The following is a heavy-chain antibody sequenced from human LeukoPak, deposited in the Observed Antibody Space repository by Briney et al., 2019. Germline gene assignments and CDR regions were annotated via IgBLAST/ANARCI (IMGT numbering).Heavy chain of an antibody. D-gene: IGHD3-3*01. J-gene: IGHJ3*02. CDR2: INPSGGST. Sequence: ASVKVSCKASGYTFTSYYMHWVRQAPGQGLEWMGIINPSGGSTSYAQKFQGRVTMTRDTSTSTVYMELSSLRSEDTAVYYCARSLGISSVDDFWSGYYADSAFDIWGQGTMVTVSS. CDR3: ARSLGISSVDDFWSGYYADSAFDI. CDR1: GYTFTSYY. V-gene: IGHV1-46*01.